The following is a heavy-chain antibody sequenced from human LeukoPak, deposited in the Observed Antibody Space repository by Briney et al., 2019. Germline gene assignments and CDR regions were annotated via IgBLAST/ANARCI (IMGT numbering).Heavy chain of an antibody. J-gene: IGHJ4*02. Sequence: SETLSLTCTVSGYSISSGFYWGWIRQPPGKELEWIGSIYHSGSTHYNSSLKSRVTISVDTSKNQLSLKLSSVTAADTAVYYCARDREVGATGYYFDYWGQGTLVTVSS. CDR3: ARDREVGATGYYFDY. V-gene: IGHV4-38-2*02. CDR2: IYHSGST. D-gene: IGHD1-26*01. CDR1: GYSISSGFY.